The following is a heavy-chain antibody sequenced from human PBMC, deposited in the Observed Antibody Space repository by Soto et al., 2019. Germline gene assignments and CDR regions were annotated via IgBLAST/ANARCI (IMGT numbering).Heavy chain of an antibody. V-gene: IGHV1-3*01. J-gene: IGHJ4*02. CDR1: GYTFTSYA. Sequence: ASVKVSCKASGYTFTSYAMNWVRQAPGQRLEWMGWINAGNGNTKYSQRFQGRFTISRDNAKKSLYLQMNSLRVEDTAVYYCARDRDSSGYGLFDYWGQGTLVTVSS. CDR2: INAGNGNT. D-gene: IGHD3-22*01. CDR3: ARDRDSSGYGLFDY.